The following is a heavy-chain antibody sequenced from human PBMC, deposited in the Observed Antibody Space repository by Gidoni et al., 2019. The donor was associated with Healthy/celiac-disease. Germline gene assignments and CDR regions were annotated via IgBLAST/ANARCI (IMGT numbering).Heavy chain of an antibody. D-gene: IGHD3-3*01. V-gene: IGHV1-2*02. CDR2: INPNSGGT. CDR1: GYTLPGYY. Sequence: QVQLVQSGAEVKKPGASVKVSCKASGYTLPGYYMHWVRQAPGQGPEWMGWINPNSGGTNYAQKFQGRVTMTRDTSISTAYMELSRLRSDDTAVYYCARSIRITIFNPEGPYFDYWGQGTLVTVSS. CDR3: ARSIRITIFNPEGPYFDY. J-gene: IGHJ4*02.